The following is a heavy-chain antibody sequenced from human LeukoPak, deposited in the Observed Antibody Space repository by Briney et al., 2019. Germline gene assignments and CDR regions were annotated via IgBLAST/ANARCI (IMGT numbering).Heavy chain of an antibody. J-gene: IGHJ5*02. Sequence: GGSLRLSCAASGFTFSSYWMSWVRQAPGKGLEWVANIKQDGSEKYYVDSVKGRFTISRDNAKNSLYLQMNSLRAEDTAVYYCARDTRYCSSTSCYGGWFDPWGQGTLVTVSS. V-gene: IGHV3-7*01. CDR1: GFTFSSYW. CDR3: ARDTRYCSSTSCYGGWFDP. D-gene: IGHD2-2*01. CDR2: IKQDGSEK.